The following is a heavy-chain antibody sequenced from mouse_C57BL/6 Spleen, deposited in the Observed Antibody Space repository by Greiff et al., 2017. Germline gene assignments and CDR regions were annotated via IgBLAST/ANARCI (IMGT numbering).Heavy chain of an antibody. D-gene: IGHD2-4*01. J-gene: IGHJ4*01. CDR2: ISDGGSYT. V-gene: IGHV5-4*01. Sequence: EVNVVESGGGLVKPGGSLKLSCAASGFTFSSYAMSWVRQTPEKRLEWVATISDGGSYTYYPDNVKGRFTISRDNAKNNLYLQMSHLKSEDTAMYYCARDRGLHYYAMDYWGQGTSVTVSS. CDR3: ARDRGLHYYAMDY. CDR1: GFTFSSYA.